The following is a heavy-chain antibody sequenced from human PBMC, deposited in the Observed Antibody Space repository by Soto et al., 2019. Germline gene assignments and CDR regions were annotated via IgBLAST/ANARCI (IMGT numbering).Heavy chain of an antibody. Sequence: GGSLRLSCAASGFTFSDYYMSWIRQAPGKGLGWVSYISSSGSTIYYADSVKGRFTISRDNAKNSLYLQMNSLRAEDTAVYYCARWWLRLSYFDYWGQGTLVTVSS. J-gene: IGHJ4*02. CDR2: ISSSGSTI. CDR3: ARWWLRLSYFDY. D-gene: IGHD5-12*01. CDR1: GFTFSDYY. V-gene: IGHV3-11*01.